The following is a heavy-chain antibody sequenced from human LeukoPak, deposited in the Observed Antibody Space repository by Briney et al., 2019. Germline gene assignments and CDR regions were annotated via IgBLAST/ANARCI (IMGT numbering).Heavy chain of an antibody. J-gene: IGHJ3*02. CDR1: SYSFTSSG. CDR2: TSAYTGNT. V-gene: IGHV1-18*01. CDR3: ARIYFGSGSFAFDI. D-gene: IGHD3-10*01. Sequence: ASVKVSCKASSYSFTSSGFTWVRQAPGQGLEWMGWTSAYTGNTNYAQKLQGRVTMTTVTSTTTAYLELRSLISGDTAVYYCARIYFGSGSFAFDIWGQGTMVTVSS.